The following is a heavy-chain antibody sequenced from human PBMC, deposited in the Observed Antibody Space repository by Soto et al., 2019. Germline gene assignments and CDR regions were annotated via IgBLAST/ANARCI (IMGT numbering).Heavy chain of an antibody. Sequence: PLEILSLTCAVSGYSISSSNWWGWIRQPPGKGLEWIGYIYYSGSTYYNPSLKSRVTMSVDTSKNQFSLKLSSVTAVDTAVYYCARASYSGSYPTYFDYWGQGTLVTVSS. J-gene: IGHJ4*02. D-gene: IGHD1-26*01. V-gene: IGHV4-28*03. CDR1: GYSISSSNW. CDR3: ARASYSGSYPTYFDY. CDR2: IYYSGST.